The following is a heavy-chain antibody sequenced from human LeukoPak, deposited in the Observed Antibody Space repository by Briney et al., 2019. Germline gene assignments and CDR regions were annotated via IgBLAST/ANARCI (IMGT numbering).Heavy chain of an antibody. CDR1: GGTFSSYA. D-gene: IGHD1-26*01. CDR2: IIPIFGTA. V-gene: IGHV1-69*06. CDR3: AKNKRWELRGGFDY. Sequence: GASVKVSCKASGGTFSSYAISWVRQAPGQGLEWMGGIIPIFGTANYAQKFQGRVTITADKSTSTAYMELSSLRSEDTAVYYCAKNKRWELRGGFDYWGQGTLVTVSS. J-gene: IGHJ4*02.